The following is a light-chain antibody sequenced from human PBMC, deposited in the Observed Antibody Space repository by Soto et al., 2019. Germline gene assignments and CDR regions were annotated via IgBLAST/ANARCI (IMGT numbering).Light chain of an antibody. CDR2: EGS. V-gene: IGLV2-23*01. CDR3: CSYAAGDSAV. CDR1: SSDVGSYNL. Sequence: QSALTQPASVSGSPGQSITISCTGTSSDVGSYNLVSWYQQHPGKAPKLMIFEGSKRPSGVSNRFSGSKSGNTASLTISGLQAEDEADYYCCSYAAGDSAVFGGCTQLTVL. J-gene: IGLJ7*01.